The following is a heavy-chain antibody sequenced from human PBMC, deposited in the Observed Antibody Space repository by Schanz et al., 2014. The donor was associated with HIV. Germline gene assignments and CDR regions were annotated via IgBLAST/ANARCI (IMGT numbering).Heavy chain of an antibody. CDR2: ISYDGSNK. Sequence: VQLLESGGGLVQPGGSLRLSCTASGLPFSTYAMSWVRQAPGKGLEWVAVISYDGSNKYYADSVKGRFTISRDNSKNTLYLQMNSLRAEDTAVYYCANLVVAATDDAFDIWGQGTMVTVSS. V-gene: IGHV3-30*18. D-gene: IGHD2-15*01. J-gene: IGHJ3*02. CDR3: ANLVVAATDDAFDI. CDR1: GLPFSTYA.